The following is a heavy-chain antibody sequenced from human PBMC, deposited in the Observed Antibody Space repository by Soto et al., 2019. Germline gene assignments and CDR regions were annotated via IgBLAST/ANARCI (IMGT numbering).Heavy chain of an antibody. CDR1: GYIFTSYV. J-gene: IGHJ5*02. CDR3: VRGNTFLDP. D-gene: IGHD1-1*01. V-gene: IGHV1-3*01. Sequence: QVQLVQSGAEVQKSGASVKVSCKASGYIFTSYVIHWVRQAPGQRLEWRGWINAGNRNTKYSQNFQGRVTLTSDTSASTAYMELSSLSSEDTAVYYCVRGNTFLDPWGPGTLVTVSS. CDR2: INAGNRNT.